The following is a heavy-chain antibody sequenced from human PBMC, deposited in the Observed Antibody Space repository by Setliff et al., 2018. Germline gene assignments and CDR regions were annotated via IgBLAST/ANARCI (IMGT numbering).Heavy chain of an antibody. Sequence: ASVKVSCKAPGYTFIDYYMYWVRQAPGKGLEWIGGFDPEYGKTFDAQKFQGRVTMTADTSTSTVYMELSSLRSEDTAVYYCARALDYLDYWGQGTLVTVSS. CDR2: FDPEYGKT. V-gene: IGHV1-24*01. CDR3: ARALDYLDY. CDR1: GYTFIDYY. J-gene: IGHJ4*02.